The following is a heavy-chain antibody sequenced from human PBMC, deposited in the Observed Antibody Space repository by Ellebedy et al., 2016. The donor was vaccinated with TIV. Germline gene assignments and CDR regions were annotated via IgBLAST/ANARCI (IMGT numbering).Heavy chain of an antibody. CDR2: INPSGGST. J-gene: IGHJ6*02. CDR3: ARDGTYGMDV. D-gene: IGHD2-21*01. Sequence: AASVKVSRKASGYTFTSYRMHWVRQPPGQGLEWMGIINPSGGSTTYAAKFQGRVTMTRDRSTSTGYMELSSLRSEDTGVYYCARDGTYGMDVWGQGTTVSVSS. V-gene: IGHV1-46*01. CDR1: GYTFTSYR.